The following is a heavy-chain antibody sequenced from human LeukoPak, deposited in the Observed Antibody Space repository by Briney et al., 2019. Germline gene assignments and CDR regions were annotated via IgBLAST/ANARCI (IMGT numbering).Heavy chain of an antibody. J-gene: IGHJ4*02. Sequence: GASVKVSCKASGYTFTGYYMHWVRQAPGQGLEWMGWINPNSGGTNYAQKFQGRVTMTRDTSISTAYMELSRLRSDDTAVYYCARDQPADYDYVWGSYRWKAPNDYWGQGTLVTVSS. CDR2: INPNSGGT. CDR3: ARDQPADYDYVWGSYRWKAPNDY. V-gene: IGHV1-2*02. CDR1: GYTFTGYY. D-gene: IGHD3-16*02.